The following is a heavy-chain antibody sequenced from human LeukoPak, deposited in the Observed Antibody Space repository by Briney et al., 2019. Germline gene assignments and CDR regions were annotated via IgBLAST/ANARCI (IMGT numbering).Heavy chain of an antibody. J-gene: IGHJ4*02. D-gene: IGHD6-6*01. Sequence: GGSLRLSCAASGFTFSTYWMNWFRQTPGKGLEWVAKIKADGGEKDHVASVEGRFTISRDNAKNSLYLQMNSLRVEDTAVYYCARGGAARPDFWGPGTLVTVSS. V-gene: IGHV3-7*01. CDR3: ARGGAARPDF. CDR1: GFTFSTYW. CDR2: IKADGGEK.